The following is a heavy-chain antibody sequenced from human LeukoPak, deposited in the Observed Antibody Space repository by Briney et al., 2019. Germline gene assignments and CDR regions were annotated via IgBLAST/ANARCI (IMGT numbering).Heavy chain of an antibody. D-gene: IGHD2-21*01. CDR1: GYTFTGYY. V-gene: IGHV1-2*02. J-gene: IGHJ6*03. Sequence: ASVKVSCKASGYTFTGYYMHWVRQAPGQGLEWMGWINPNSGGTNYAQKFQGRVTMTRDTSISTAYMELSRLRSDDTAVYYCARDQGGWGSIYYYYYYMDVWGKGTTVTISS. CDR2: INPNSGGT. CDR3: ARDQGGWGSIYYYYYYMDV.